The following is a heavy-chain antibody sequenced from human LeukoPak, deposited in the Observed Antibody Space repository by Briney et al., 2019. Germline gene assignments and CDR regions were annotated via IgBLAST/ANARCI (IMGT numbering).Heavy chain of an antibody. J-gene: IGHJ4*02. V-gene: IGHV1-46*01. CDR2: IHPSSGGA. Sequence: GASVKVSCKASGYTFTSYYIHWVRQAPGQGLEWMGIIHPSSGGATSAQKFQGRLTMTRDTSTSTVYMELSSLRVEDTAMYYCARGITAAGMAFDYWGQGTLVTVSS. CDR1: GYTFTSYY. D-gene: IGHD6-13*01. CDR3: ARGITAAGMAFDY.